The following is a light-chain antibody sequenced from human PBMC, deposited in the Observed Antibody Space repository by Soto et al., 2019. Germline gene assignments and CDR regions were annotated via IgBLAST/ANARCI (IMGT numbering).Light chain of an antibody. CDR3: NSYTSSSTLFYV. V-gene: IGLV2-14*01. CDR2: DVS. CDR1: SSDVGGYNY. Sequence: QSALTQPASVSGSPGQSITISCTGTSSDVGGYNYVSWHQQHPGKAPKLMIYDVSNRPSGVSNRFSGSKSGNTASLTISGLQAEDEADYYCNSYTSSSTLFYVFGTGTKVTVL. J-gene: IGLJ1*01.